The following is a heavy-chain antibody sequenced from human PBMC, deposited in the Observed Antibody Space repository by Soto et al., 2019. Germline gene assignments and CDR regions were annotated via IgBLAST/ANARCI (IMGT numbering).Heavy chain of an antibody. V-gene: IGHV3-53*01. J-gene: IGHJ3*02. CDR3: ASWVLQEHAYDI. D-gene: IGHD1-1*01. Sequence: DVQLVESGGGLIQPGGSLRLSCAAFGLTVSGKKYMAWVRQAPGKGLEWVSGLYDVDGTYYADSVKGRFTISRDSSKNIVYLQMNSLRPDDTAVYYCASWVLQEHAYDIWGLGTTVTVSP. CDR1: GLTVSGKKY. CDR2: LYDVDGT.